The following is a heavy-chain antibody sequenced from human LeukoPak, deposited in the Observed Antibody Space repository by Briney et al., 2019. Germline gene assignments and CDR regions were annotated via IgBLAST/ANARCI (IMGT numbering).Heavy chain of an antibody. CDR2: INPNSGGT. Sequence: GASVKVSCKASGYTFTGYYMHWVRQAPGQGLEWMGRINPNSGGTNYAQKFQGRVTMTRDTSISTAYMELSRLRSDDTAVYYCARDLTGYCSSTSCLHYGMDVWGQGTTVTVSS. J-gene: IGHJ6*02. D-gene: IGHD2-2*01. V-gene: IGHV1-2*06. CDR3: ARDLTGYCSSTSCLHYGMDV. CDR1: GYTFTGYY.